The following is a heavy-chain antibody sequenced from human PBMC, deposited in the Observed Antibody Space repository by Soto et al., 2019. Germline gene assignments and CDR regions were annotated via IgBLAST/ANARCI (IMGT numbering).Heavy chain of an antibody. CDR3: ARLALDTAMSEDY. V-gene: IGHV3-11*04. Sequence: GSLRLSCAASGFTFSDYYMSWIRQAPGKGLEWVSYISSSGSTIYYADSVKGRFTIPRDNAKNSLYLQMNSLRAEDTAVYYCARLALDTAMSEDYWGQGTLVTVSS. CDR2: ISSSGSTI. D-gene: IGHD5-18*01. CDR1: GFTFSDYY. J-gene: IGHJ4*02.